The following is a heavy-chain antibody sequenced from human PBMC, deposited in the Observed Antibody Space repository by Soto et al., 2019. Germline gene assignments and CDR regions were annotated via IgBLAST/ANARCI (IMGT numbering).Heavy chain of an antibody. CDR3: ARDTSGGDFDY. CDR1: GFTFSSYW. D-gene: IGHD3-10*01. V-gene: IGHV3-7*03. Sequence: EVQLVESGGGLVQPGGSLRLSCAASGFTFSSYWMSWVRQAPGKGLEWVANIKQDGSEKYYVDSVKGRFTISRDNAKNPLDLQMNSLRAEDTAVYYCARDTSGGDFDYWGQGTLVTVSS. J-gene: IGHJ4*02. CDR2: IKQDGSEK.